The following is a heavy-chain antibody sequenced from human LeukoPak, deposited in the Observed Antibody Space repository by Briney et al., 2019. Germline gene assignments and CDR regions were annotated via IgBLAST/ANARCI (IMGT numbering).Heavy chain of an antibody. Sequence: GGSLRLSCAASGFTFSNYWMSWVRQAPGKGLEWVANIKQDGSEKYYVDSVKGRFTISRDNSKNTLYLQMNSLRAEDTAVYYCAKTVGPLVAQGYYYYGMDVWGQGTTVTVSS. CDR3: AKTVGPLVAQGYYYYGMDV. CDR2: IKQDGSEK. J-gene: IGHJ6*02. V-gene: IGHV3-7*01. D-gene: IGHD5-12*01. CDR1: GFTFSNYW.